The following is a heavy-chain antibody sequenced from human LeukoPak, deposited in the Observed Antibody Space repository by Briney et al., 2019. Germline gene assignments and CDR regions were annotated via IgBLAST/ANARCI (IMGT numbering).Heavy chain of an antibody. CDR1: GFTFDDYA. CDR2: ISWDGGST. Sequence: PGGSLRLSCAASGFTFDDYAMHWVRQAPGKGLEWVSLISWDGGSTYYADSVKGRFTISRDNAKNTLSLQMDSLGTEDTAVYYCARELGVGVIGDAFDMWGQGTMVTVSS. V-gene: IGHV3-43D*03. D-gene: IGHD3-22*01. J-gene: IGHJ3*02. CDR3: ARELGVGVIGDAFDM.